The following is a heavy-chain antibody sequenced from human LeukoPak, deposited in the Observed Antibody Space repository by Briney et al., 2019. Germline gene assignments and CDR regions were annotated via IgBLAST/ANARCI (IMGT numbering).Heavy chain of an antibody. CDR1: GDSVSIKSAA. Sequence: SQTLSLTCAISGDSVSIKSAAWNWIRQSPSRGLEWLGRTYYRSKWSSGYAESVKSRITINPDTSKNQFSLQLKSVTPEDTAVYYCAKDQRWESPHYLDSWGQGTLVTVSS. CDR3: AKDQRWESPHYLDS. D-gene: IGHD1-26*01. J-gene: IGHJ4*02. V-gene: IGHV6-1*01. CDR2: TYYRSKWSS.